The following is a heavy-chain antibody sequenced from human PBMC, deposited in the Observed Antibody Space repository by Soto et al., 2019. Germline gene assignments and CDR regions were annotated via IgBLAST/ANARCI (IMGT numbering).Heavy chain of an antibody. CDR3: ARGGSGYSAKNLWNPMDV. D-gene: IGHD5-18*01. J-gene: IGHJ6*02. CDR1: GYTFTSYA. Sequence: ASVKVSCKASGYTFTSYAMHWVRQAPGQRLEWMGWINAGNGNTKYSQKFQGRVTITRDTSASTAYMELSSLRSEDTAVYCCARGGSGYSAKNLWNPMDVWGQGTTVTVSS. CDR2: INAGNGNT. V-gene: IGHV1-3*01.